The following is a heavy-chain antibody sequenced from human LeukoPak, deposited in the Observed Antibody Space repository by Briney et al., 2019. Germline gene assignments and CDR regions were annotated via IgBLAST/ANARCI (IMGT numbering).Heavy chain of an antibody. Sequence: GGSLRLSCAGSGFTFSTPAMNWVRQAPGRGLEWVSYISSSGSTMYYADSVKGRFTISRDNAKNALYLQMNSLRAEDTALYYCASAFDFLFDCWGQGTLVTVSS. V-gene: IGHV3-48*03. CDR1: GFTFSTPA. D-gene: IGHD2/OR15-2a*01. J-gene: IGHJ4*02. CDR3: ASAFDFLFDC. CDR2: ISSSGSTM.